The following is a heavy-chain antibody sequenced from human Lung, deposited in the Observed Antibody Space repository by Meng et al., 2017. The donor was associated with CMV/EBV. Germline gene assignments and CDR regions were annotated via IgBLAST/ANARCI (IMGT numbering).Heavy chain of an antibody. Sequence: VPLQEAGPGLVKPSQTLSLTCTVSGGSISSGGYYWSWIRQHPGKGLEWIGYIHSSGSTYYNPSLRSRLTISVDTSKNQFSLKLSSVTAADMAVYYCARASYGSGSPLGESWFDPWGQGTLVTVSS. D-gene: IGHD3-10*01. CDR3: ARASYGSGSPLGESWFDP. V-gene: IGHV4-31*03. J-gene: IGHJ5*02. CDR1: GGSISSGGYY. CDR2: IHSSGST.